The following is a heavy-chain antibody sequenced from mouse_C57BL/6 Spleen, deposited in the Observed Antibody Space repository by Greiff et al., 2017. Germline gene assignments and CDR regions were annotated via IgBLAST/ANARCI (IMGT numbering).Heavy chain of an antibody. CDR3: ARDTDGRGAMDY. CDR1: GYAFSSSW. J-gene: IGHJ4*01. V-gene: IGHV1-82*01. D-gene: IGHD1-1*01. CDR2: IYPGDGDT. Sequence: VKLMESGPELVKPGASVKISCKASGYAFSSSWMNWVKQRPGKGLEWIGRIYPGDGDTNYNGKFKGKATLTADKSSSTAYMQLSSLTSEDSAVYFCARDTDGRGAMDYWGQGTSVTVSS.